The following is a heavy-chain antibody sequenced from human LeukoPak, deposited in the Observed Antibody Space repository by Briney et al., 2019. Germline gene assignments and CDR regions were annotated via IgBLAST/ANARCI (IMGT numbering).Heavy chain of an antibody. J-gene: IGHJ4*02. CDR3: ARGGVFIYGRIGPRQPVGQYYFDY. CDR1: GGSLNSGGSY. CDR2: IQYSGST. D-gene: IGHD1-26*01. Sequence: SETLSLTCTVSGGSLNSGGSYWTWIRQHLGRGLEWLRYIQYSGSTYCNPSLESRVTISLDTSKHQFSLRLSSVTAADTAGYYCARGGVFIYGRIGPRQPVGQYYFDYWGQGSLVTVSS. V-gene: IGHV4-31*03.